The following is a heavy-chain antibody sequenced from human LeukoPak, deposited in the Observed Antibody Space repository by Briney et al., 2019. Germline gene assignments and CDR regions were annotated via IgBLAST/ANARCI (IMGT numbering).Heavy chain of an antibody. J-gene: IGHJ4*02. CDR1: GFTFGDYA. V-gene: IGHV3-43*02. D-gene: IGHD3-3*01. CDR3: AKDIKGSYYDFWSGYYGYYFDY. CDR2: ISGDGGST. Sequence: GGSLRLSCAASGFTFGDYAMHWVRQAPGKGLEWVSLISGDGGSTYYADSVKGRFTISRDNSKNSLYLQMNSLRTEDTALYYCAKDIKGSYYDFWSGYYGYYFDYWGQGTLVTVSS.